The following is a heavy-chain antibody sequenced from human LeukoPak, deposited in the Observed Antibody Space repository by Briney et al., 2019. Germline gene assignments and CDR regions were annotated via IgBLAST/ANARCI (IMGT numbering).Heavy chain of an antibody. D-gene: IGHD5-18*01. Sequence: SETLSLTCTVSGGSINSYYWSWIRLPAGKGLEWIGRIYYSGSTNYNPSLKSRVTISVDTSKNQFSLKLSSVTAADTAVYYCARGVDTAMVGYWGQGTLVTVSS. J-gene: IGHJ4*02. CDR2: IYYSGST. V-gene: IGHV4-4*07. CDR1: GGSINSYY. CDR3: ARGVDTAMVGY.